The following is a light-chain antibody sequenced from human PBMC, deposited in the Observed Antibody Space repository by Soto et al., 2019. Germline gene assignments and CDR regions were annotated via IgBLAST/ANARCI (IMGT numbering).Light chain of an antibody. V-gene: IGKV1-39*01. CDR3: QQTYTSPRT. J-gene: IGKJ4*01. Sequence: DIRMTQSPSSLSASVGDTVTITCRASQGISDYLSWFQHKPGEAPKLLLYTASSLQGGVPLRFSGAGSRTDFSLTISGLQPEDSATYYCQQTYTSPRTFGEGTRVDIK. CDR1: QGISDY. CDR2: TAS.